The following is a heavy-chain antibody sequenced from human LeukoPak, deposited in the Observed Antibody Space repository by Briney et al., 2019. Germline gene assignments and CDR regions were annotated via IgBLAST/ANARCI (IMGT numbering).Heavy chain of an antibody. J-gene: IGHJ4*02. Sequence: GGSLRLSCAASGFTVSSNYMSWVRQAPGKGLEWVSVIYSGGSTYHADSVKGRFTISRDNSKNTLYLQMNSLRAEDTAVYYCARASSSWYYFDYWGQGTLVTVSS. V-gene: IGHV3-53*01. CDR3: ARASSSWYYFDY. D-gene: IGHD6-13*01. CDR1: GFTVSSNY. CDR2: IYSGGST.